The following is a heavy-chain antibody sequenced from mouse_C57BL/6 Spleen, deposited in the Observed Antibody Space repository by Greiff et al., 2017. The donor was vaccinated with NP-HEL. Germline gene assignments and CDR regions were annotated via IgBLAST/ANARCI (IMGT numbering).Heavy chain of an antibody. CDR2: ISYDGSN. Sequence: VQLQQSGPGLVNPSQSLSLTCSVTGYSITSGYYWNWIRQFPGNKLEWMGYISYDGSNNYNPSLKNRISIIRDTSKNQFFLKLNSVTTEDTATYDCAREGGSSYAMDYWGQGTSVTVSS. V-gene: IGHV3-6*01. CDR1: GYSITSGYY. CDR3: AREGGSSYAMDY. J-gene: IGHJ4*01. D-gene: IGHD1-1*01.